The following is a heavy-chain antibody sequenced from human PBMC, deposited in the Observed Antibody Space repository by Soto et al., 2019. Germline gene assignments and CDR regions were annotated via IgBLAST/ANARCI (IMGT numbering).Heavy chain of an antibody. CDR1: GASISYYY. D-gene: IGHD6-19*01. V-gene: IGHV4-34*01. CDR2: INHSGST. Sequence: KPSETLSLTCTVSGASISYYYWSWIRQPPGKGLEWIGEINHSGSTNYNPSLKSRVTIPVDTSKNQFSLKLSSVTAADTAVYYCARAAYSSGWFNFDYWGQGTLVTVSS. CDR3: ARAAYSSGWFNFDY. J-gene: IGHJ4*02.